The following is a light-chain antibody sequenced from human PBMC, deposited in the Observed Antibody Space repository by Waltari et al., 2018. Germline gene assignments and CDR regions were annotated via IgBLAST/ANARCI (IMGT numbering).Light chain of an antibody. CDR2: AAS. CDR1: QIISSY. J-gene: IGKJ3*01. CDR3: QQSSSTPPFT. V-gene: IGKV1-39*01. Sequence: DIQMTQSPSSLSASVGDRVTISCRASQIISSYLNWNQQKPGKAPKLLIYAASSLQSGVPSRFSGSGSGTDFTLTINSLQPEDFATYYCQQSSSTPPFTFGPGTKVDIK.